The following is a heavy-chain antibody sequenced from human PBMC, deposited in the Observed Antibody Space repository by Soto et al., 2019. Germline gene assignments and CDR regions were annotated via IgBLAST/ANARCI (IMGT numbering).Heavy chain of an antibody. V-gene: IGHV1-18*01. D-gene: IGHD2-15*01. CDR1: GYTFTSYG. J-gene: IGHJ6*02. CDR3: ARELGYCSGGSCYYYYGIDV. Sequence: QVQLVQSGAEVKKPGASVKVSCKASGYTFTSYGISWVRQAPGQGLDWMGWLSTYNGNTNYAQKLQGRVTMTTDTSTSTAYMELRSLRSDDTAVYYCARELGYCSGGSCYYYYGIDVWGQGTTVTVSS. CDR2: LSTYNGNT.